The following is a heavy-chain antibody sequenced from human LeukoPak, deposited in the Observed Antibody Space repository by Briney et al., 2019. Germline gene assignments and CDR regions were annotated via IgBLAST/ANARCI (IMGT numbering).Heavy chain of an antibody. CDR3: ARDRYYGSGSYPPDY. Sequence: GASVKVSCKASGYTFTGYYMHWVRQAPGQGLEWMGWINPNSGGTNYAQKFQGRVTMTRDTSISTAYMELGRLRSDDTAVYYCARDRYYGSGSYPPDYWGQGTLVTVSS. CDR1: GYTFTGYY. D-gene: IGHD3-10*01. V-gene: IGHV1-2*02. J-gene: IGHJ4*02. CDR2: INPNSGGT.